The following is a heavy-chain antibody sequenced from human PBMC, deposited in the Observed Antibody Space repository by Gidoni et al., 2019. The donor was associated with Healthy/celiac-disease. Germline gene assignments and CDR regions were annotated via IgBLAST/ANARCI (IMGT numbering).Heavy chain of an antibody. CDR3: ASSYCSGGSCYLYFDL. J-gene: IGHJ2*01. CDR1: GYTLTGYY. D-gene: IGHD2-15*01. Sequence: QVQLVQSGAEVKKPGASVKVSCKASGYTLTGYYMHWVRQAPGQGLEWMGWINPNSGGTNYAQKFQGRVTMTRDTSISTAYMELSRLRSDDTAVYYCASSYCSGGSCYLYFDLWGRGTLVTVSS. V-gene: IGHV1-2*02. CDR2: INPNSGGT.